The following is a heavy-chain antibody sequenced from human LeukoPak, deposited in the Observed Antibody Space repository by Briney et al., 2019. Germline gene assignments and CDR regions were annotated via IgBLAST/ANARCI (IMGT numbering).Heavy chain of an antibody. CDR2: VNHSGST. CDR1: GESFSGYY. Sequence: SETLSLTCAVYGESFSGYYWTWVRQPPGKGLEWIGEVNHSGSTNYNPSLKSRVSISADTSKNQFSLKLRSVTAADTAVYYCARARGEVAIDYWGQGTPVTVSS. CDR3: ARARGEVAIDY. J-gene: IGHJ4*02. D-gene: IGHD5-12*01. V-gene: IGHV4-34*01.